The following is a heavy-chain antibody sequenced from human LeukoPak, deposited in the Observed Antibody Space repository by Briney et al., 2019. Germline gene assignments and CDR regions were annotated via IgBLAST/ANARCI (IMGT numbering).Heavy chain of an antibody. V-gene: IGHV4-39*02. Sequence: PSETLSLTCTVSGGSISSSSYYWGWIRQPPGKGLEWIGSIYYSGSTYYNPSLKSRVTISVDTSKNQFSLKLSSVTAADTAVYYCARDHNWGFDHWGQGTLVTVSS. CDR3: ARDHNWGFDH. J-gene: IGHJ4*02. CDR2: IYYSGST. D-gene: IGHD3-16*01. CDR1: GGSISSSSYY.